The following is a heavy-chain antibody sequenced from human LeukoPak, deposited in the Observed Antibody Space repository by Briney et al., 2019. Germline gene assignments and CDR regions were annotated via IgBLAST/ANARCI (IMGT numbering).Heavy chain of an antibody. Sequence: PSETLSLTCTVSGGSISSYYWSWIRQPAGKGLEWIGRIFTSGSTNYNPSLKSRVTISVDKSKNQFSLRLSSVTAADTAIYYCAGLAGITMINYYYYYMDVWGKGTTVTVSS. J-gene: IGHJ6*03. CDR3: AGLAGITMINYYYYYMDV. V-gene: IGHV4-4*07. CDR2: IFTSGST. D-gene: IGHD3-22*01. CDR1: GGSISSYY.